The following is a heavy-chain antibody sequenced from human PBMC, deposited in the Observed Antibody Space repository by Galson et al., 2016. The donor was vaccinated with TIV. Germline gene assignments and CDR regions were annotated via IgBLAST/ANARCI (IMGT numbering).Heavy chain of an antibody. Sequence: SLRLSCAVSGLSFTNYTIQWVRQAPSKGLEWVAAISHDGNDQYYADSVEGRFTISRDNSKTTSFLQMDSLRPDDTAVYYCTTEGLICLVHICYFDFLKYWGHGTLVTVSS. CDR3: TTEGLICLVHICYFDFLKY. D-gene: IGHD2-15*01. J-gene: IGHJ4*01. CDR1: GLSFTNYT. V-gene: IGHV3-30*04. CDR2: ISHDGNDQ.